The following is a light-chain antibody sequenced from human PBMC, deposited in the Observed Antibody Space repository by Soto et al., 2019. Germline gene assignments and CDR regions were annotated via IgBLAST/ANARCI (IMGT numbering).Light chain of an antibody. CDR3: WSYAGRNTYV. V-gene: IGLV2-8*01. J-gene: IGLJ1*01. CDR2: EVD. CDR1: TSNVGGYNY. Sequence: QSVLTQPPSASGSPGQSVSISCTGTTSNVGGYNYVSWYQQHPGKAPKLIIYEVDKRPSGVPDRFSASKTGSTASLTVSGLQADDEAEYYCWSYAGRNTYVFGTGTKAPS.